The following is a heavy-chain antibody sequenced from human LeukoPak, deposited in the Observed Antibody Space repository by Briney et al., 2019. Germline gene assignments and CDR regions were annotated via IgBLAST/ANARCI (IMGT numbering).Heavy chain of an antibody. CDR1: GYTFTSYD. J-gene: IGHJ3*02. CDR2: MNPNSGNT. CDR3: ARELTAADDAFDI. Sequence: ASVTVSCKASGYTFTSYDINWLRQATGQGRECMGWMNPNSGNTGYAQKFQGRVTMTRNTSISTAYMELSSLRSEDTGVYYCARELTAADDAFDIWGQGTMVTVSS. V-gene: IGHV1-8*01. D-gene: IGHD6-13*01.